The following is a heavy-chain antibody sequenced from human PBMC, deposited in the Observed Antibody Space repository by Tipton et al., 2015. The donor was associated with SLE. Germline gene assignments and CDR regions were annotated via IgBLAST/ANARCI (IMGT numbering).Heavy chain of an antibody. CDR1: GGSISSHF. J-gene: IGHJ3*02. CDR2: ISGSGGST. Sequence: LSLTCTVSGGSISSHFWSWIRQPPGKGLEWVSAISGSGGSTYYADSVKGRFTISRDNSKNTLYLQMNSLRAEDTAVYYCAKDRGYFDQGDAFDIWGQGTMVTVSS. D-gene: IGHD3-9*01. CDR3: AKDRGYFDQGDAFDI. V-gene: IGHV3-23*01.